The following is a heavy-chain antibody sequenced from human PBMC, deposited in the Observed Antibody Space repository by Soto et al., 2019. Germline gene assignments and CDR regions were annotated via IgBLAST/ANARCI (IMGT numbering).Heavy chain of an antibody. CDR1: GFILRSFA. D-gene: IGHD6-13*01. V-gene: IGHV3-21*01. CDR2: ISSNSAYI. Sequence: HXQFLRISLSASGFILRSFAMNWVLQAAGKGLEWVSTISSNSAYIYYTDALRGRFTISRDNAKNSLHLQMKSLRAEDTAVYYCTRDESRDSSARGWFDPWGPGTLVTVSS. J-gene: IGHJ5*02. CDR3: TRDESRDSSARGWFDP.